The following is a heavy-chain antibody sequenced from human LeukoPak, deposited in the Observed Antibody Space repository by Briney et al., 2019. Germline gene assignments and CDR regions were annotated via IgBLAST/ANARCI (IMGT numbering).Heavy chain of an antibody. Sequence: AASVKVSCKASGGTFSTDPINWVRQAPGQGLEWMGGRIAVFPAPNYAQKFQGRITVTTDESTATAYMELSSLRSDDTAVYYCAGSDAWGQGTLVTVSS. CDR3: AGSDA. CDR1: GGTFSTDP. J-gene: IGHJ5*02. V-gene: IGHV1-69*05. CDR2: RIAVFPAP.